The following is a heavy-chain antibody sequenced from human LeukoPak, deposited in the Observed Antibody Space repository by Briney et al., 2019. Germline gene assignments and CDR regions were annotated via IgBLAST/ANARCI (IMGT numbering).Heavy chain of an antibody. Sequence: GGSLRLSCAASGFTFSSYGMHWVRQAPGKGLEWVAFIRYDGSNKYYADSVKGRFTISRDNSKNTLYLQMNSLRAEDTAVYYCAKVPSMVRGVDRAPADYWGQGTLVTVSS. CDR1: GFTFSSYG. V-gene: IGHV3-30*02. CDR3: AKVPSMVRGVDRAPADY. J-gene: IGHJ4*02. CDR2: IRYDGSNK. D-gene: IGHD3-10*01.